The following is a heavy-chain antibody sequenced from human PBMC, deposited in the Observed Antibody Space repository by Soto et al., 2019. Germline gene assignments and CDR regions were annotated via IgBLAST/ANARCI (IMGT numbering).Heavy chain of an antibody. Sequence: QVQLVESGGGLVKPGGSLRLSCAASGFTFSDYYMSWIRQAPGEGLEWLSYITSSGTTKYYTDSVKGRFTISRDNAKNSLYLQMNSLSDEDTAMYYCAIQAPNSGYCSGGTCGYWGQGTLVTVSS. J-gene: IGHJ4*02. CDR3: AIQAPNSGYCSGGTCGY. CDR1: GFTFSDYY. V-gene: IGHV3-11*01. D-gene: IGHD2-15*01. CDR2: ITSSGTTK.